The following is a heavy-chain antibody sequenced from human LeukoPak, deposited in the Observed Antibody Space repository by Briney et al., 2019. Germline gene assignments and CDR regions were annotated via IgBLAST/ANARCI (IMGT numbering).Heavy chain of an antibody. CDR2: TTSSSSYI. CDR3: VKETSSAFGDY. D-gene: IGHD3-22*01. Sequence: GGSLRPSCAASGFTFSDYTMNWVRQAPGKGLEWVSSTTSSSSYIYYADSVKGRFTISRDNSKNTLYLQMNSLRADDTAVYYCVKETSSAFGDYWGQGILVTVSS. V-gene: IGHV3-21*04. J-gene: IGHJ4*02. CDR1: GFTFSDYT.